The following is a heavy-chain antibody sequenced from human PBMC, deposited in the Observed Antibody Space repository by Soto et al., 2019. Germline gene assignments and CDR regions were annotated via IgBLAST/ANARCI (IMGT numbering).Heavy chain of an antibody. D-gene: IGHD6-13*01. J-gene: IGHJ4*02. CDR2: IDPSHSYT. V-gene: IGHV5-10-1*01. CDR1: GYSFTSYW. Sequence: GESLKISCKGSGYSFTSYWIAGVRQMPGKGLEWMGRIDPSHSYTNNSPSFQGHVTISADKSISTAYLQWSSLKASDTAMYYCAGEGTAGDQFDYWGQRALVTVS. CDR3: AGEGTAGDQFDY.